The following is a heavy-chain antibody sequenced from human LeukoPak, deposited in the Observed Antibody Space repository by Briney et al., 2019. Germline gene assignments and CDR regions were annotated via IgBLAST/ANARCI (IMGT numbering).Heavy chain of an antibody. CDR1: GFTFSSYA. CDR2: INEDGSTT. D-gene: IGHD1-26*01. Sequence: GGSLRLSCSASGFTFSSYAMHWVRQAPGKGLVWVSRINEDGSTTNYADSVKGRSTIFRDNAKNTLYLQMNSLRAEDTAVYYCVRDLGGRSGHWGQGTLVTVSS. J-gene: IGHJ4*02. CDR3: VRDLGGRSGH. V-gene: IGHV3-74*01.